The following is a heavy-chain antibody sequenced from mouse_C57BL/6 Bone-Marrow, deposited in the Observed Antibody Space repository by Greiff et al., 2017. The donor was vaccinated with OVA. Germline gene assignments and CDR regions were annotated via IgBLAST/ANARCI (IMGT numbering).Heavy chain of an antibody. V-gene: IGHV5-12*01. CDR2: ISNGGGST. Sequence: EVHLVESGGGLVQPGGSLKLSCAASGFTFSDYYMYWVRQTPEKRLEWVAYISNGGGSTYYPDTVKGRFTISRDNAKNTLYLQMSRLKSEDTAMYYCASGYYAMDYWGQGTSVTVSS. CDR3: ASGYYAMDY. J-gene: IGHJ4*01. CDR1: GFTFSDYY.